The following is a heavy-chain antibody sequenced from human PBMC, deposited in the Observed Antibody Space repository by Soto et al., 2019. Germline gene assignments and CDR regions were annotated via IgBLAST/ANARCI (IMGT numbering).Heavy chain of an antibody. CDR1: GGSISSNNW. V-gene: IGHV4-4*02. CDR3: ARTSTRATRFDY. Sequence: LLETLSLTCAVSGGSISSNNWWSWVRQPPGKGLEWIGEIYHSGSTNYNPSFKSRVAMSVDKSKNQFSLKLNSVTAADTALYYCARTSTRATRFDYWGQGTLVTVSS. CDR2: IYHSGST. J-gene: IGHJ4*02. D-gene: IGHD1-1*01.